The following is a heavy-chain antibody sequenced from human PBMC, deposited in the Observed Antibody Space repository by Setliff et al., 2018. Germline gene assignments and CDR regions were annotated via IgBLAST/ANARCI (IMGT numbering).Heavy chain of an antibody. V-gene: IGHV3-30*02. Sequence: GGSLRLSCAASGFVFGTYGMHWVRQAPGKGLDWVASVRFDGTYKVYGDSVKGRFTISRDNSENTLLLQMTSLRPEDTGVYYCAKVKKPLIRGSGFDYWGRGTLVTVSS. CDR2: VRFDGTYK. CDR3: AKVKKPLIRGSGFDY. D-gene: IGHD3-10*01. J-gene: IGHJ4*02. CDR1: GFVFGTYG.